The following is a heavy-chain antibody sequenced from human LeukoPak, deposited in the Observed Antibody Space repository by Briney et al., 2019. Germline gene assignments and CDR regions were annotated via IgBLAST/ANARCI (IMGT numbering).Heavy chain of an antibody. J-gene: IGHJ5*02. Sequence: APVKVSCKASGYTFTSYYMHWVRQAPGQGLEWMGIINPSGGSTSYAQKFQGRVTMTRDTSTSTVYMELSSLRSEDTAVYYCARDLGLRYFDWENWFDPWGQGTLVTVSS. CDR1: GYTFTSYY. CDR3: ARDLGLRYFDWENWFDP. D-gene: IGHD3-9*01. CDR2: INPSGGST. V-gene: IGHV1-46*01.